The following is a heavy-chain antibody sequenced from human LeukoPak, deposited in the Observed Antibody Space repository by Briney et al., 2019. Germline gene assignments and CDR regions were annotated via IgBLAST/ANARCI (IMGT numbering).Heavy chain of an antibody. D-gene: IGHD2-2*01. J-gene: IGHJ4*02. CDR3: ARGYCSSTNCYPGDY. CDR2: IIPIFGTA. V-gene: IGHV1-69*13. CDR1: GGTFSSYA. Sequence: GASVKVSCKASGGTFSSYAISWVRQAPGQGLEWMGGIIPIFGTANYAQKFQGRVTITADESTSTAYMELSSLRSEDTAVYYCARGYCSSTNCYPGDYWGQGTLVTVST.